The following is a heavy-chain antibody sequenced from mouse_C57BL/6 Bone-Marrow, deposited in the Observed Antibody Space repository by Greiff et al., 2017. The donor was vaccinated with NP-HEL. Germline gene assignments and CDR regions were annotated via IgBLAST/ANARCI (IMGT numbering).Heavy chain of an antibody. D-gene: IGHD1-1*01. CDR2: ISSGGSYT. Sequence: EVMLVESGGDLVKPGGSLTLSCAASGFTFSSYGMSWVRQTPDKRLEWVATISSGGSYTYYPDSVKGRFTISRANAKNTLYLQMSSLKSEDTAMYYCARHYYCGSSPAWFAYWGQGTLVTVSA. CDR3: ARHYYCGSSPAWFAY. CDR1: GFTFSSYG. J-gene: IGHJ3*01. V-gene: IGHV5-6*01.